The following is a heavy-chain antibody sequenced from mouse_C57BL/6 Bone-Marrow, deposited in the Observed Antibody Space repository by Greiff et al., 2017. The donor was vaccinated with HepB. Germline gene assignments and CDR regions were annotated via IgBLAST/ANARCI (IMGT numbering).Heavy chain of an antibody. D-gene: IGHD1-1*01. J-gene: IGHJ2*01. Sequence: VQLQQSGAELVRPGASVKLSCTASGFNIKDDYMHWVKQRPEQGLEWIGWIDPENGETEYASKIQGKATITADTSSNTAYLQLSSLTSEDTAVYYCTSITTVVAPLDYWGQGTTLTVSS. V-gene: IGHV14-4*01. CDR3: TSITTVVAPLDY. CDR1: GFNIKDDY. CDR2: IDPENGET.